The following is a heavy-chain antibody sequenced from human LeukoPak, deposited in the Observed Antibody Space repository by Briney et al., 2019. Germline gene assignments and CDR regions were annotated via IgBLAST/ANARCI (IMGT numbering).Heavy chain of an antibody. CDR2: INPSGGST. D-gene: IGHD5-24*01. J-gene: IGHJ4*02. CDR3: ARDPGGDGYNFYFDY. CDR1: GYTFTSYY. V-gene: IGHV1-46*01. Sequence: GASVKVSRKASGYTFTSYYMHWVRQAPGQGLEWMGIINPSGGSTSYAQKFQGRVTMTRDMSTSTVYMELSSLRSEDTAVYYCARDPGGDGYNFYFDYWGQGTLVTVSS.